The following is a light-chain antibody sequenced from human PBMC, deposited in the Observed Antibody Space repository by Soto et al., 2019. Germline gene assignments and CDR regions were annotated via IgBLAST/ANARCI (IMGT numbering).Light chain of an antibody. CDR3: HQRANWPPT. J-gene: IGKJ2*01. V-gene: IGKV3-11*01. Sequence: EIVLTQSPATLSLSPGERATLSCRASQSVSSSLAWYQQKSGQGPRLLIYDASNRATGIPARFSGSGSGTDFTLTISSLEPVDFAVYYCHQRANWPPTFGQGTRLEIK. CDR1: QSVSSS. CDR2: DAS.